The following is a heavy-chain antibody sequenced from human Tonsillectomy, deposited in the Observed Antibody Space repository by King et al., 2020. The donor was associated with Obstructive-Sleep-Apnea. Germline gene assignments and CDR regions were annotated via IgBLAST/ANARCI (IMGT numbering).Heavy chain of an antibody. Sequence: VQLVESGGGLVQPGGSLRLSCAASGFTFSSYAMSWVRQAPGKGLEWVSVISGSGGSTYYANSVKGRFPISRDNSKTTLYLQMNSLRAEDTAVYYCAKARQPYVSGEDYFDYWGQGTLVTVSS. V-gene: IGHV3-23*04. CDR2: ISGSGGST. CDR3: AKARQPYVSGEDYFDY. CDR1: GFTFSSYA. J-gene: IGHJ4*02. D-gene: IGHD6-19*01.